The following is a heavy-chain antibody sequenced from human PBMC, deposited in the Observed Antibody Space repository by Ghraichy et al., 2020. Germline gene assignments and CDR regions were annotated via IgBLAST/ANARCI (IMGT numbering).Heavy chain of an antibody. CDR1: GGTFSSYA. Sequence: SVKVSCKASGGTFSSYAISWVRQAPGQGLEWMGGIIPIFGTANYAQKFQGRVTITADKSTSTAYMELSSLRSEDTAVYYCARGDSWNTYTYYYYGMDVWGQGTTVTVSS. CDR2: IIPIFGTA. CDR3: ARGDSWNTYTYYYYGMDV. V-gene: IGHV1-69*06. D-gene: IGHD1-1*01. J-gene: IGHJ6*02.